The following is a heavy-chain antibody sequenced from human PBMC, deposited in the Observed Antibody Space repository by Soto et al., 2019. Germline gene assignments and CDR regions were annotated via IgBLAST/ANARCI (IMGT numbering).Heavy chain of an antibody. Sequence: SETLSLTCTVSGGSISSGDYYWSWIRQPPGKGLEWIGYIYYSGSTFYNPSLKNRITISVDTSNNQFSLKLTSVTAADTAVYYCARVHVMVVAGSTFDYWGRGTLVTVSS. D-gene: IGHD6-19*01. CDR3: ARVHVMVVAGSTFDY. J-gene: IGHJ4*01. CDR2: IYYSGST. V-gene: IGHV4-30-4*01. CDR1: GGSISSGDYY.